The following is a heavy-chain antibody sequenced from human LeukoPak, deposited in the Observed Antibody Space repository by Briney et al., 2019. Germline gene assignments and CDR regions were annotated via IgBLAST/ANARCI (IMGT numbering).Heavy chain of an antibody. Sequence: SVKVSCKASGGTFISYAISWVRPAPGQWLEWMGGIIPIFGTANYAQKFQGRVTITTDESTSTAYMELSSLRSEDTAVYYCAVALDYYFDYWGQGTLLSVPS. CDR3: AVALDYYFDY. J-gene: IGHJ4*02. V-gene: IGHV1-69*05. CDR2: IIPIFGTA. D-gene: IGHD2-15*01. CDR1: GGTFISYA.